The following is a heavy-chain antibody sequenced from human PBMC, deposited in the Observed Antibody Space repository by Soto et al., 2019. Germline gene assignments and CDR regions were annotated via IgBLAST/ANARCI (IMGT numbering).Heavy chain of an antibody. D-gene: IGHD3-22*01. CDR3: ARLPYYYDSSGYYYFDF. CDR2: IYPGDSDT. J-gene: IGHJ4*02. CDR1: GYSFTSDW. Sequence: GESLKISCKGSGYSFTSDWIGWVRQMPGKGLEWMGIIYPGDSDTRYSPSFQGQVTISADKSISTAYLQWSSLKASDTAMYYCARLPYYYDSSGYYYFDFWGQGTLVTVSS. V-gene: IGHV5-51*01.